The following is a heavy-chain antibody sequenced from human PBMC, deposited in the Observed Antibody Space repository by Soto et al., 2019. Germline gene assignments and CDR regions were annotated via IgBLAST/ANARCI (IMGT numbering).Heavy chain of an antibody. CDR2: SYHSGST. Sequence: SETLSLTCAVSGGSISSGGYSWSWIRQPPGKGLEWIGYSYHSGSTYYNPSLKSRATISVDRSKNQLSLKLSSVTAADTAVYYCARVGSLIGDFYFDYWGQGTLVTVSS. CDR3: ARVGSLIGDFYFDY. J-gene: IGHJ4*02. D-gene: IGHD3-10*01. CDR1: GGSISSGGYS. V-gene: IGHV4-30-2*01.